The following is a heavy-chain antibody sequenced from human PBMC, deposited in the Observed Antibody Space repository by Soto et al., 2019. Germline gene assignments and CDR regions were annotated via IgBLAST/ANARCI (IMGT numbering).Heavy chain of an antibody. J-gene: IGHJ4*02. Sequence: GGSLRLSCAASGFTFSNYAMTWVRQAPGKGLEWVSGLNGSGGSTSSADSVKGRFAISRDDSKNTLYLQMNSLRDGDTAVYYCARGSSAGKGSPPDYWGQGTLVTVSS. CDR1: GFTFSNYA. CDR2: LNGSGGST. CDR3: ARGSSAGKGSPPDY. V-gene: IGHV3-23*01. D-gene: IGHD3-10*01.